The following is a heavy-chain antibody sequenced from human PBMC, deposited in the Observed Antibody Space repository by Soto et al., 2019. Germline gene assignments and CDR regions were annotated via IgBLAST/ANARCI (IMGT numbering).Heavy chain of an antibody. CDR3: ARLSVLRYFDWPPVIDY. D-gene: IGHD3-9*01. Sequence: PSETLSLTCTVSGGSISSYYWSWIRQPPGKGLEWIGYIYYSGSTNYNPSLKSRVTISVDTSKNQFSLKLSSVTAADTAVYYCARLSVLRYFDWPPVIDYWGQGTLVTVSS. CDR1: GGSISSYY. V-gene: IGHV4-59*08. J-gene: IGHJ4*02. CDR2: IYYSGST.